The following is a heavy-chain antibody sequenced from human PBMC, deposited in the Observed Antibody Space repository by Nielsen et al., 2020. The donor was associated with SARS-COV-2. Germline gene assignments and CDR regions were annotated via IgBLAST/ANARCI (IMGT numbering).Heavy chain of an antibody. J-gene: IGHJ6*02. Sequence: WIRQPPGKGLEWVSSISSSSSYIYYADSVKGRFTISRDNAKNSLYLQMNSLRAEDTAVYYCAREKPYCSSTSCYRAYGMDVWGQGTTVTVSS. D-gene: IGHD2-2*01. V-gene: IGHV3-21*01. CDR3: AREKPYCSSTSCYRAYGMDV. CDR2: ISSSSSYI.